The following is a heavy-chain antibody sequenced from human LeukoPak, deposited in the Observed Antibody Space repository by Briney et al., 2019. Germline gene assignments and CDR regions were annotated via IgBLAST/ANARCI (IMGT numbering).Heavy chain of an antibody. CDR1: GGSFSGYY. D-gene: IGHD2-21*02. CDR2: INHSGST. Sequence: SETLSLTCAVYGGSFSGYYWSWIRQPPGKGLEWIGEINHSGSTNYNPSPKSRVTISVDTSKNQFSLKLSSVTAADTAVYYCARRCDCYLRDFDYWGQGTLVTVSS. V-gene: IGHV4-34*01. J-gene: IGHJ4*02. CDR3: ARRCDCYLRDFDY.